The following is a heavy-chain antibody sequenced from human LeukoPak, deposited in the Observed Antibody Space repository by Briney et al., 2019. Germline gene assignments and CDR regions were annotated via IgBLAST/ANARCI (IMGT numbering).Heavy chain of an antibody. V-gene: IGHV3-48*03. CDR3: ARDLSVSGFDY. Sequence: GGSLRLSCAVSGFTFSSYEMNWVRQAPGKRLEWVSYISSSGSTIYYADSVKGRFTISRDNAKNSLYLQMNSLRAEDTAVYYCARDLSVSGFDYWGQGTLVTVSS. D-gene: IGHD5/OR15-5a*01. CDR1: GFTFSSYE. J-gene: IGHJ4*02. CDR2: ISSSGSTI.